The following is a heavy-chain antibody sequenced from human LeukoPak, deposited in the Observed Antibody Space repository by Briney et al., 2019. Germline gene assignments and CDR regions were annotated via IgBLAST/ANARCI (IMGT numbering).Heavy chain of an antibody. CDR1: GYTFTGYY. CDR3: ARSPREGNNWNVNH. CDR2: INPNSGGT. J-gene: IGHJ4*02. Sequence: ASVKVSCKASGYTFTGYYMHWVRQAPGQGLEWMGWINPNSGGTNYAQKFQGRVTMTRDTSISAAYMDLSRLRSDDTAVYYCARSPREGNNWNVNHWGQGTLVTVSS. D-gene: IGHD1-20*01. V-gene: IGHV1-2*02.